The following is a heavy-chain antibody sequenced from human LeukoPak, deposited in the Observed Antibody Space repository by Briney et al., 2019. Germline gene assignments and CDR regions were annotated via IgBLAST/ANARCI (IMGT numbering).Heavy chain of an antibody. CDR2: ISYDGSNK. D-gene: IGHD2-2*01. Sequence: GGSLRLSCAASGFSFRSYAMSWVRQAPGKGLEWVAVISYDGSNKYYADSVKGRFTISRDNSKNTLYLQMNSLRAEDTAVYYCARALGYCSSTSCYQTYFDYWGQGTLVTVSS. CDR1: GFSFRSYA. CDR3: ARALGYCSSTSCYQTYFDY. J-gene: IGHJ4*02. V-gene: IGHV3-30-3*01.